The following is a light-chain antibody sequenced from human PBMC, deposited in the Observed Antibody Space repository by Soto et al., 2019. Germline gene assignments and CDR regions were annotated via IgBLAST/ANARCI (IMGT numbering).Light chain of an antibody. CDR1: QGISNY. CDR3: QKHSSAPWT. V-gene: IGKV1-27*01. Sequence: DIQMTQSPSSLSASVGDRVTITCRASQGISNYLAWYQQKPGTHPKLLIYSASTLQSVVASRFSGSGSGTEFTLIISSQQPEDAANYYCQKHSSAPWTFGEGNKVVIK. CDR2: SAS. J-gene: IGKJ1*01.